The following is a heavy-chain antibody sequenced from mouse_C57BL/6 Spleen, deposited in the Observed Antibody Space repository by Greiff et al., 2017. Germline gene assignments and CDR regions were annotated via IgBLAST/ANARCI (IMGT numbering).Heavy chain of an antibody. CDR3: ASATLYDGYSPLAY. D-gene: IGHD2-3*01. CDR1: GFSLTSYG. Sequence: VQLVESGPGLVAPSQSLSITCTVSGFSLTSYGVDWVRQSPGKGLEWLGVIWGVGSTNYNSALKSRLSISKDNSKSQVFLKMNSLQTDDTAMYYCASATLYDGYSPLAYWGQGTLVTVSA. J-gene: IGHJ3*01. CDR2: IWGVGST. V-gene: IGHV2-6*01.